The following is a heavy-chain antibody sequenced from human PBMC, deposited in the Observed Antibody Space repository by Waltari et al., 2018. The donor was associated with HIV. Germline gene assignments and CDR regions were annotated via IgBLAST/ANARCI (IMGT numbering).Heavy chain of an antibody. CDR3: VRGPLLTAAGSQ. D-gene: IGHD2-2*01. V-gene: IGHV3-7*01. CDR1: GFTFSNYW. CDR2: INPEGGEI. Sequence: DVQLVESGGGLVQPGGSLKLSCVGAGFTFSNYWMTWGRQAPGEGLELVANINPEGGEIYYVDSVKGRFTISRDNAKKSLFLQMNNLGAEDTALYYCVRGPLLTAAGSQWGRGTMVTVSS. J-gene: IGHJ3*01.